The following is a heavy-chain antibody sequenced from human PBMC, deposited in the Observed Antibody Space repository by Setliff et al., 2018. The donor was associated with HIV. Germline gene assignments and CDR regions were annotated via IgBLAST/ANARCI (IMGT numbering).Heavy chain of an antibody. Sequence: TLSLTCTVSGGSISSGGYSWTWIRQPPGKGLEWIAYIFHSGRIYYNPTLKSRVTMSVDRSKNHFSLNMTSVTAADTAVYYCARPVSKYFYAMDVWGLGTTVTVSS. J-gene: IGHJ6*02. CDR1: GGSISSGGYS. CDR2: IFHSGRI. V-gene: IGHV4-30-2*02. CDR3: ARPVSKYFYAMDV.